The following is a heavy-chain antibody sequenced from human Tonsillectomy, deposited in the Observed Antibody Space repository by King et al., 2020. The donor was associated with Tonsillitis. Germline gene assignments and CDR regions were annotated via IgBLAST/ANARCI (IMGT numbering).Heavy chain of an antibody. Sequence: VQLQESGPGLVKPSQTLSLTCTVSGGSISSGDHYWSWIRQSPGKGLEGIGHIFSTGNSLYNPSLRSRVIMSVDMSKNPLSLKPSSVTAEDTAVYYCARNVGTDALRYAWFDTWGQGTLVTVAS. D-gene: IGHD2-2*01. J-gene: IGHJ5*02. CDR2: IFSTGNS. V-gene: IGHV4-30-4*01. CDR1: GGSISSGDHY. CDR3: ARNVGTDALRYAWFDT.